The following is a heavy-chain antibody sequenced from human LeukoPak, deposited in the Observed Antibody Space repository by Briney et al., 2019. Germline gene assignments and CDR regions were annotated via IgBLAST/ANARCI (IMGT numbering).Heavy chain of an antibody. V-gene: IGHV3-49*03. Sequence: GGSLRLSCTASGFTFGDYLMSWFRQAPRKGLEWIGFISGGTTEYAASVKGRFTISRDDSTSIAYLQMNSLTTEDTAVYYCSRGSGWLSVYWGQGTLVTVSS. CDR3: SRGSGWLSVY. D-gene: IGHD6-19*01. CDR2: ISGGTT. J-gene: IGHJ4*02. CDR1: GFTFGDYL.